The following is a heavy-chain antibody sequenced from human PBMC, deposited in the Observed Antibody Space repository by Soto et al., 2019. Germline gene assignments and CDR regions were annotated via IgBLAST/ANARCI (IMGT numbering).Heavy chain of an antibody. CDR2: ISYDGSNK. D-gene: IGHD6-13*01. J-gene: IGHJ4*02. Sequence: PGGSLRLSCAASGFTFSSYGMHWVRQAPGKGLEWVAVISYDGSNKYYADSVKGRFTISRDNSKNTLYLQMNSLRAEDTAVYYCAKDKWRIAAAPAGFDYWGQGTQV. V-gene: IGHV3-30*18. CDR3: AKDKWRIAAAPAGFDY. CDR1: GFTFSSYG.